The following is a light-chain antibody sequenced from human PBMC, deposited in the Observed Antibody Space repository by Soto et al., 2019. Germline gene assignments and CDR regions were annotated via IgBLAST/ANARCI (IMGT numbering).Light chain of an antibody. Sequence: QSALTQPASVSGAPGQSITISCTGTSSDVGGYNDVSWYQQHPSKAPHLMIYDVSNRPSGVSHRFSGANSADTASLTISGLQAEDEADYYCSAYTGSSTRVVFGGGTKLTVL. J-gene: IGLJ2*01. CDR1: SSDVGGYND. V-gene: IGLV2-14*01. CDR2: DVS. CDR3: SAYTGSSTRVV.